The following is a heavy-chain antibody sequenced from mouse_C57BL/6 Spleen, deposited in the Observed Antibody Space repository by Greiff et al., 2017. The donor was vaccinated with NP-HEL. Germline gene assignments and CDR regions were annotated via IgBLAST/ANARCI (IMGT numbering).Heavy chain of an antibody. CDR3: ARKLLRDGYFDV. CDR1: GYTFTSYW. V-gene: IGHV1-52*01. D-gene: IGHD1-1*01. Sequence: QVQLKQPGAELVRPGSSAKLSCKASGYTFTSYWMHWVKQRPIQGLEWIGNIDPSDSETHYNQKFKDKATLTVDKSSSTAYMQLSSLTSEDSAVYYCARKLLRDGYFDVWGTGTTVTVSS. J-gene: IGHJ1*03. CDR2: IDPSDSET.